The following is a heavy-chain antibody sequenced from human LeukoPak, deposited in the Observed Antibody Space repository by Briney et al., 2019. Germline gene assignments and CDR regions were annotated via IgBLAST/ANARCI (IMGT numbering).Heavy chain of an antibody. CDR2: INPNSGGT. Sequence: GASVKVSCKASGYTFTGYYMHWVRQAPGQGLEWMGWINPNSGGTNYAQKFQGRVTMTRDTSISTAYMELSRLRSDDTAVYYCARPTSECGGSCYRNYYFDYWGQGTLVTVSS. V-gene: IGHV1-2*02. CDR3: ARPTSECGGSCYRNYYFDY. D-gene: IGHD2-15*01. CDR1: GYTFTGYY. J-gene: IGHJ4*02.